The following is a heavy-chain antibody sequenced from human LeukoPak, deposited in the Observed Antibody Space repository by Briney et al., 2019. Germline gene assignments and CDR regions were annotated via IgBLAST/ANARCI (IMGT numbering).Heavy chain of an antibody. J-gene: IGHJ5*02. V-gene: IGHV3-64*01. CDR3: ASDSLIWFGELLEDNWFDP. D-gene: IGHD3-10*01. CDR2: ISSNGGST. Sequence: AESLTLSCAASGFTLSSYYMHWVRQAPGKGLEWVSAISSNGGSTYYANSVKGRFTISRDNSKNTLYLQMGSLRAEDMAVYYCASDSLIWFGELLEDNWFDPWGQGTLVTVSS. CDR1: GFTLSSYY.